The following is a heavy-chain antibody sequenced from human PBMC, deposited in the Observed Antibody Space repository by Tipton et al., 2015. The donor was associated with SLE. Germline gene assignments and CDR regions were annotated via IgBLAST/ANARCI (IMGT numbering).Heavy chain of an antibody. D-gene: IGHD1-26*01. Sequence: TLSLTCTVSGGSISGHYWSWIRQSPEKGLEYIGYIYYSGGTNYNPSLKSRVTISVDTSKNQFSLRLSSVTAADTALYYCARGVGADYWGQGTLVTVSS. CDR2: IYYSGGT. V-gene: IGHV4-59*11. J-gene: IGHJ4*02. CDR1: GGSISGHY. CDR3: ARGVGADY.